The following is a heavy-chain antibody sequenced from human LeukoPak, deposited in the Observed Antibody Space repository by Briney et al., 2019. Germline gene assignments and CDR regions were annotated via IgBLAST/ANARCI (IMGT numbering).Heavy chain of an antibody. D-gene: IGHD3-16*01. CDR2: ISSSGYT. CDR1: GFIFSDSV. J-gene: IGHJ6*04. V-gene: IGHV3-23*05. CDR3: ARRTSGAKDL. Sequence: GGSLRLSCAASGFIFSDSVMSWVRQAPGKGLQWVAAISSSGYTDNVDSLKGRFSISRDNSKDTLHLQMNSLRVEDTAVYYCARRTSGAKDLWGKGTTVTVSP.